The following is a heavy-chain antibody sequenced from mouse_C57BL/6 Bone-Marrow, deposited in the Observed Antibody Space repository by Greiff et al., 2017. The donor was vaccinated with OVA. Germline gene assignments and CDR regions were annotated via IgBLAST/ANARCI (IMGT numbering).Heavy chain of an antibody. V-gene: IGHV2-5*01. Sequence: QVQLQQSGPGLVQPSQSLSITCTVSGFSLTSYGVHWVRQSPGKGLEWLGVIWRGGSTDYNAAFMSRLSITKDNSKSQVFFKMNSLQADDTAIYYCAKNSPRGRLRLGYWYFDVWGTGTTVTVSS. D-gene: IGHD2-2*01. CDR1: GFSLTSYG. J-gene: IGHJ1*03. CDR2: IWRGGST. CDR3: AKNSPRGRLRLGYWYFDV.